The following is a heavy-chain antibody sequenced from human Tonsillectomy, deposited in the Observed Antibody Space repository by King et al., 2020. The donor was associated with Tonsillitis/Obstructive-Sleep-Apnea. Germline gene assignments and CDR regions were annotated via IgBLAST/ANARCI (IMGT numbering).Heavy chain of an antibody. D-gene: IGHD3-22*01. CDR3: AKDEFYYESSGYYSRYYYGMDV. V-gene: IGHV3-30*18. J-gene: IGHJ6*02. CDR2: ISYHGSNK. CDR1: GFTFSSYG. Sequence: QVQLVESGGGVVQPGRSLRLSCAASGFTFSSYGMHWVRQAPGKGLEWVAVISYHGSNKYYADSVKGRFTISRDNSKSTVYLQMNSLRAEDTAVYYCAKDEFYYESSGYYSRYYYGMDVWGQGTTVTVSS.